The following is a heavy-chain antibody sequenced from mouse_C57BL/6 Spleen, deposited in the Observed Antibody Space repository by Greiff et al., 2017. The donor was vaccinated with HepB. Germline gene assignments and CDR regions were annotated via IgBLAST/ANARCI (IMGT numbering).Heavy chain of an antibody. Sequence: EVHLVESGEGLVKPGGSLKLSCAASGFTFSSYAMSWVRQTPEKRLEWVAYISSGGDYIYYADTVKGRFTISRDNARNTLYLQMSSLKSEDTAMYYCTRDSSGYRGYWGQGTLVTVSA. CDR1: GFTFSSYA. J-gene: IGHJ3*01. CDR2: ISSGGDYI. V-gene: IGHV5-9-1*02. CDR3: TRDSSGYRGY. D-gene: IGHD3-2*02.